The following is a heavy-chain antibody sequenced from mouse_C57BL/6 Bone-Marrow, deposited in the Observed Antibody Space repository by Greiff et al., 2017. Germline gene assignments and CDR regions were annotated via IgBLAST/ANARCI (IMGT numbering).Heavy chain of an antibody. CDR2: IYPGSGST. Sequence: VQLKQPGAELVKPGASVKMSCKASGYTFTSYWITWVKQRPGQGLEWIGDIYPGSGSTNYNEKFKSKATLTVDTSSSTAYMQLSSLTSEDSAVYYCAREGYYYGSSSWYFDVWGTGTTVTVSS. CDR1: GYTFTSYW. V-gene: IGHV1-55*01. D-gene: IGHD1-1*01. J-gene: IGHJ1*03. CDR3: AREGYYYGSSSWYFDV.